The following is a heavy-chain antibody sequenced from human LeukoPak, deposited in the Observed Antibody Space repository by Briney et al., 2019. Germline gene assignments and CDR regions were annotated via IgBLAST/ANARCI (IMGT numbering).Heavy chain of an antibody. V-gene: IGHV4-4*08. CDR3: ARRAYYDSSGYYPTPGYFDL. CDR2: IYSNGIT. Sequence: SETLSLTCTVSGGSIFSYYWNWIRQPPGKGLEWIGYIYSNGITNYSPSLRSRGTISIATSKNQFSLRLRSVTAADTAIYYCARRAYYDSSGYYPTPGYFDLWGRGTLVTVSS. CDR1: GGSIFSYY. D-gene: IGHD3-22*01. J-gene: IGHJ2*01.